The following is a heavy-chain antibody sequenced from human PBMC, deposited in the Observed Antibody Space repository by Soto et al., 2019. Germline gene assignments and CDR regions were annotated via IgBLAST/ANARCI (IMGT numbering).Heavy chain of an antibody. Sequence: SETLSLTCTVSGAPITINYWSWIRQAPGKGLEWIGYIYYSGSTTYNPSLKSRVTMSADTSKDQFSLKLNSVTAADTAVYYCARDDGGTYDHWGPGILVTVSS. J-gene: IGHJ4*01. V-gene: IGHV4-59*01. CDR1: GAPITINY. CDR3: ARDDGGTYDH. D-gene: IGHD2-15*01. CDR2: IYYSGST.